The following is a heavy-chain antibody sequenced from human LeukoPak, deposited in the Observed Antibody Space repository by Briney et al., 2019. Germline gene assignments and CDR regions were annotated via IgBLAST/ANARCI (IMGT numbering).Heavy chain of an antibody. CDR3: ATASADDILTGYPHPGFDY. Sequence: ASLSVSCMPSGYTFTDDYIRWVRHSPGEGVEWRGWINVNSGGTNYAQKFYARVTMTRATSISTAYMELSRLRSDDTAVYYCATASADDILTGYPHPGFDYWGQGTLVTVSS. J-gene: IGHJ4*02. CDR2: INVNSGGT. CDR1: GYTFTDDY. D-gene: IGHD3-9*01. V-gene: IGHV1-2*02.